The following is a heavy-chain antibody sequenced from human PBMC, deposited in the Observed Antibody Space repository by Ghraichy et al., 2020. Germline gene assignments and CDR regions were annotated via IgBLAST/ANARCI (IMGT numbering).Heavy chain of an antibody. Sequence: ASVKVSCKVSGYTLTELSMHWVRQAPGKGLEWMGGFEPEDGETIYAQKVQGRVTMTEDTSTDTAYMELSSLRSEDTAVYYCATPPVRGVIITYWGQGTLVTVSS. J-gene: IGHJ4*02. CDR3: ATPPVRGVIITY. CDR1: GYTLTELS. V-gene: IGHV1-24*01. D-gene: IGHD3-10*01. CDR2: FEPEDGET.